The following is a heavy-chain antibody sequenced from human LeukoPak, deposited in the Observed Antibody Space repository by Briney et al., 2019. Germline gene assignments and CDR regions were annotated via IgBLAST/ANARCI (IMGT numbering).Heavy chain of an antibody. CDR3: ASGSTLDY. CDR1: GFSFTTYW. Sequence: PGGSLRLSCAASGFSFTTYWMSWVRQAPGKGLEWVANIKQDGTEKYYVDSVKGRFTISRDNAKNSVYLEMNTLRAEDTALYYCASGSTLDYWGQGTLVTVSS. J-gene: IGHJ4*02. CDR2: IKQDGTEK. V-gene: IGHV3-7*01. D-gene: IGHD3-10*01.